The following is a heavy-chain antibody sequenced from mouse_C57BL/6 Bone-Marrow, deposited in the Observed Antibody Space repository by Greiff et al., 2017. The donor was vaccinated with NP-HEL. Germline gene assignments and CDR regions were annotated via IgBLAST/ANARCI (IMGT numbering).Heavy chain of an antibody. CDR3: ARSDGKGAMDY. Sequence: QVQLQQPGAELVMPGASVKLSCKASGYTFTSYWMHWVKQRPGQGLEWIGEIDPSDSYTNYNQKFKGKSTLTVDKSSSTAYMQLSSLTSEDSAVYYCARSDGKGAMDYWCQGTSVTVSS. D-gene: IGHD2-1*01. CDR1: GYTFTSYW. J-gene: IGHJ4*01. V-gene: IGHV1-69*01. CDR2: IDPSDSYT.